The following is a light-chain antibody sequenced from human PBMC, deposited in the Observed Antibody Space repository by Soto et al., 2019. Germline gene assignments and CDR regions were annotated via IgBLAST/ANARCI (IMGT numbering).Light chain of an antibody. J-gene: IGKJ5*01. Sequence: EIVLTQSPGTLSLSPGERATLSCRASQSVSSSYLAWYQQKPGQAPRLLIYGASSRATGIPDRFSGSGSGTDFTLTISRLEPEDFAVYYCQQYGSSPIPFGQGTRLDIK. CDR1: QSVSSSY. V-gene: IGKV3-20*01. CDR3: QQYGSSPIP. CDR2: GAS.